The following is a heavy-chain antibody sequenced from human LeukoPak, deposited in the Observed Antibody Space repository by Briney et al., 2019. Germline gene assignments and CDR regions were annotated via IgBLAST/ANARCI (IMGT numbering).Heavy chain of an antibody. CDR2: ISTSGITT. J-gene: IGHJ4*02. CDR3: ALRLLVLDY. CDR1: GFTFSSYE. Sequence: GGSLRLSCAASGFTFSSYEMSWVRQAPGKGLEWVSYISTSGITTNYADSVKGRFTISRDNAKNSLYLQMNSLRAEDTAVYYCALRLLVLDYWGQGTLVTVSS. V-gene: IGHV3-48*03. D-gene: IGHD5-18*01.